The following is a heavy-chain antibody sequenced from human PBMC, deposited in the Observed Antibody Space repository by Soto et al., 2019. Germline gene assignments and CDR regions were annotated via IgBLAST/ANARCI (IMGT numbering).Heavy chain of an antibody. CDR1: GGSISSSSYY. Sequence: SETLSLTCTVSGGSISSSSYYWGWIRQPPGKGLEWIGSIYYSGSTYYNPSLKSRVTISVDTSKNQFSLKLSSVTAADTAAYYWVKGDIVVVPAAITSSGFDPWGQGTLVTVSS. CDR3: VKGDIVVVPAAITSSGFDP. J-gene: IGHJ5*02. V-gene: IGHV4-39*01. D-gene: IGHD2-2*02. CDR2: IYYSGST.